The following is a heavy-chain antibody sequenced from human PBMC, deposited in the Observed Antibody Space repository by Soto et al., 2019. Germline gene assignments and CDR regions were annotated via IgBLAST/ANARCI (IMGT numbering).Heavy chain of an antibody. CDR3: ARKGYYPSGRINLFDS. J-gene: IGHJ4*02. V-gene: IGHV4-38-2*02. CDR1: GHSINSDYY. CDR2: IYPGGGT. Sequence: SETLSLTCTVAGHSINSDYYWGWIRQPPGKGLEWIGSIYPGGGTYYNPSLKSRVTISVDTSKNQFSLRLTSVTAADTAMYYCARKGYYPSGRINLFDSWGPGTMVTVYS. D-gene: IGHD3-10*01.